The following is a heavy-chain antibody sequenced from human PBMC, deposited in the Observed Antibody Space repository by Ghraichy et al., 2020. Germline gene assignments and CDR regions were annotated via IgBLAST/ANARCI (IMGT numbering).Heavy chain of an antibody. J-gene: IGHJ5*01. CDR1: GFPFSDYS. V-gene: IGHV3-21*01. Sequence: GGSLRLSCVASGFPFSDYSMNWVRQAPGKGLEWVSSIDLTSSYIYYADSLKVRFPISRDNASNSLYLQMNSLRAEDTAVYYCARDRLPLNGDFVSWGQGSLVTVSS. CDR3: ARDRLPLNGDFVS. CDR2: IDLTSSYI. D-gene: IGHD2-21*02.